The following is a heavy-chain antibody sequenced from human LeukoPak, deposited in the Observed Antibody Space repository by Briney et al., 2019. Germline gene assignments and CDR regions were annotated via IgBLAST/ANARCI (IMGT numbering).Heavy chain of an antibody. D-gene: IGHD6-13*01. J-gene: IGHJ4*02. CDR1: GGSVSDYY. Sequence: SETLSLTCTISGGSVSDYYWSWIRQSPGKGLEWIGYIYHTGSTSYSPSLKSRVTISADTSKNQFSLKLSSVTAADTAVYYCARPPSGIAAAGNFGYWGQGTLVTVSS. CDR3: ARPPSGIAAAGNFGY. CDR2: IYHTGST. V-gene: IGHV4-59*02.